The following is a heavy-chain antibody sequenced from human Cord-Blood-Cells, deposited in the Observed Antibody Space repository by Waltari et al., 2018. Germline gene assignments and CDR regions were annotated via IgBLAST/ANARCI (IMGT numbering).Heavy chain of an antibody. CDR1: GYTFPGYY. J-gene: IGHJ4*02. V-gene: IGHV1-2*02. CDR2: INPNSGGT. Sequence: QVQLVQSGAEVKKPGASVKVSCKASGYTFPGYYMHWVRQAPGQGLEWMGWINPNSGGTNYAQKFQGRVTMTRDTSISTAYMELSRLRSDDTAVYYCARASPGSSWYMWGGWYFDYWGQGTLVTVSS. D-gene: IGHD6-13*01. CDR3: ARASPGSSWYMWGGWYFDY.